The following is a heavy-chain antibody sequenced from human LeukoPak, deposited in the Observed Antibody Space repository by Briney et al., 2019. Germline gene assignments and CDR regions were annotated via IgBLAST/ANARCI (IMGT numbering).Heavy chain of an antibody. V-gene: IGHV1-69*05. CDR2: IIPIFGTA. J-gene: IGHJ4*02. CDR1: GGTFSSYA. D-gene: IGHD2-15*01. CDR3: ASMVVAATKRAGYFDY. Sequence: SVKVSCKASGGTFSSYAISWVRQAPGQGLEWMGGIIPIFGTANYAQKFQGRVTITTDEPTSTAYMELSSLRSGDTAVYYCASMVVAATKRAGYFDYWGQGTLVTVSS.